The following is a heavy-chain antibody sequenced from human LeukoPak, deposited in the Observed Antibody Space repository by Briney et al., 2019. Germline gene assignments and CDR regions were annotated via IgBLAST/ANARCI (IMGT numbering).Heavy chain of an antibody. J-gene: IGHJ4*02. D-gene: IGHD4-11*01. CDR1: GDSMTRGGYY. Sequence: SETLSLTWTVSGDSMTRGGYYWSWVRQHPGKGLERIEFIYHSGTTFYNPSLEGRAGISVDTSQNQFSLKLTSVTAADTAVYYCARAVDYRNYFDYWGQGTLVTVSS. CDR2: IYHSGTT. V-gene: IGHV4-31*02. CDR3: ARAVDYRNYFDY.